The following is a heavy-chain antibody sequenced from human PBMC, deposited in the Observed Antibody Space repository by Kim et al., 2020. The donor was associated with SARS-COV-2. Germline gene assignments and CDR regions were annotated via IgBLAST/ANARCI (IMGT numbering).Heavy chain of an antibody. D-gene: IGHD2-15*01. V-gene: IGHV4-39*01. CDR3: ARHLAQTILLLNWFDP. J-gene: IGHJ5*02. Sequence: SLKRRVTISVDTSKNQYSLKLRSVTAADTAVYYCARHLAQTILLLNWFDPWGQGTLVTVSS.